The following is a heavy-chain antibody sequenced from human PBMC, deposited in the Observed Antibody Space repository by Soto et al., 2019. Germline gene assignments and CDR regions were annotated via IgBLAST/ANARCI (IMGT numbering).Heavy chain of an antibody. J-gene: IGHJ5*02. V-gene: IGHV4-59*01. CDR3: ARGGYDCSGYLPYWFDP. CDR1: GGSISSYY. Sequence: SETLSLTCTVSGGSISSYYWSWIRQPPGKGLEWIGYIYYSGSTNYNPSLKSRVTISVDTSKNQFSLKLSSVTAADTALYYCARGGYDCSGYLPYWFDPLCQGTLVTVSS. CDR2: IYYSGST. D-gene: IGHD3-22*01.